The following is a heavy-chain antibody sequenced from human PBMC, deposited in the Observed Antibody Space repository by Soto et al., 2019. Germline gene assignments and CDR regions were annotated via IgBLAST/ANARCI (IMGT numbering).Heavy chain of an antibody. V-gene: IGHV3-33*01. Sequence: QVQLVESGGGVVQPGRSLRLSCAASGFTFSSHGMHWVRQAPGKGLEGGAVIWYDGGNQYYAGSVKGRFTISRDNSKNTLYLQMNSLRAEDTAVYYCARGNGHSNGRIDYWGQGTLVTVSS. CDR2: IWYDGGNQ. CDR3: ARGNGHSNGRIDY. CDR1: GFTFSSHG. D-gene: IGHD5-18*01. J-gene: IGHJ4*02.